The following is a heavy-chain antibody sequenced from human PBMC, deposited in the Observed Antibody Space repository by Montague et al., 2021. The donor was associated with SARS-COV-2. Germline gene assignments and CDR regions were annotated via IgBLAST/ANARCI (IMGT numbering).Heavy chain of an antibody. J-gene: IGHJ4*02. CDR1: GDSISGYY. CDR2: IYHTGST. V-gene: IGHV4-59*08. D-gene: IGHD2-15*01. CDR3: ARHRRFGVPVDGGAYFDH. Sequence: SETLSLTCTVSGDSISGYYWTWIRQAPEKGLEWVGYIYHTGSTNYNPSFKGRVIISVDTSTNQLSLRLTSVSAADSAKYFCARHRRFGVPVDGGAYFDHWGQGTQVTVSS.